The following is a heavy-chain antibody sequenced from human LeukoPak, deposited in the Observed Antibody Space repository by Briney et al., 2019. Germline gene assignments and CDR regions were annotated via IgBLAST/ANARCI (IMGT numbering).Heavy chain of an antibody. CDR3: ARGLELYYFDY. CDR1: GGSISSYY. Sequence: SETLSPTCTVSGGSISSYYWSWIRQSPGKGLEWIGYIYYSGSTNYNPSLKSRVTTSVDTSKNQFSPKLSSVTAADTAVYYCARGLELYYFDYWGQGTLVTVSS. CDR2: IYYSGST. D-gene: IGHD1-7*01. J-gene: IGHJ4*02. V-gene: IGHV4-59*01.